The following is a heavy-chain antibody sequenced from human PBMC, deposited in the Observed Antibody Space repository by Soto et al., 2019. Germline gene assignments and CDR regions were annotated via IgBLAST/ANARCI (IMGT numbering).Heavy chain of an antibody. CDR1: VFSLNTGGVG. D-gene: IGHD4-17*01. CDR3: ADRGDYGDHVHY. CDR2: IDYDDNK. Sequence: QITLKESGPTLVKPTQSLTLTCTFSVFSLNTGGVGVGWIRQPPGTALEWLALIDYDDNKRYSPSLKNRRTITKDTSKNLVGLTMGNMAPLDTATYYCADRGDYGDHVHYWRQGTLVTF. V-gene: IGHV2-5*02. J-gene: IGHJ4*02.